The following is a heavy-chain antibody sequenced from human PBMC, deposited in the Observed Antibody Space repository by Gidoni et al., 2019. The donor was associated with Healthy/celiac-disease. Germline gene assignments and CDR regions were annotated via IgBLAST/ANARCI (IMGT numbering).Heavy chain of an antibody. V-gene: IGHV3-23*01. CDR3: AKDLLNYDFWSGYWNDAFDI. CDR2: ISGRGGST. D-gene: IGHD3-3*01. Sequence: EVQLLESGGGLVQPGGSLRLSCAASGFTFSSYAMSWVRQAPGKGLEWVSAISGRGGSTYYANSVKGRFTISRNNSKNTLYLQMNSLRAEDTAVYYCAKDLLNYDFWSGYWNDAFDIWGQGTMVTVSS. CDR1: GFTFSSYA. J-gene: IGHJ3*02.